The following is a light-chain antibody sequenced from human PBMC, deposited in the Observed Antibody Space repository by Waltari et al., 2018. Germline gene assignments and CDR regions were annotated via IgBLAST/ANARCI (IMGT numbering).Light chain of an antibody. CDR2: AAT. CDR3: LQHNSYPLT. Sequence: DIKMNQSPSSLSASVGDTVTITCRASQGISSYLNWFQQKPGKAPKLLIYAATTLQSGVPSRFSGSGSETEFTLTISSLQPEDFAAYYCLQHNSYPLTFGGGTKVEIK. V-gene: IGKV1-17*01. J-gene: IGKJ4*01. CDR1: QGISSY.